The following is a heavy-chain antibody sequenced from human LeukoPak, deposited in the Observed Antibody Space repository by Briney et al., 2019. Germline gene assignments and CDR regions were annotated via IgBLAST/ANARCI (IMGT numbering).Heavy chain of an antibody. CDR3: TRDPRHFDS. V-gene: IGHV3-11*04. CDR2: ISGSGHDI. CDR1: GFTFSDSY. J-gene: IGHJ5*01. D-gene: IGHD6-6*01. Sequence: GSLRLSCAASGFTFSDSYMTWVRQAPGKGVEWVAYISGSGHDINYSDSVKGRFTISRDNAKNSLYLQMSSLRVEDTAVYYCTRDPRHFDSCGQGTLVTVSS.